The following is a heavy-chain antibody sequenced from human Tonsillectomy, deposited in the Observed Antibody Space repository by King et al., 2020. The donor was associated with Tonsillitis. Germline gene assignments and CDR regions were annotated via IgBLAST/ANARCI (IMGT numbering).Heavy chain of an antibody. J-gene: IGHJ3*02. Sequence: EVQLVQSGGGLVKPGGSLRLSCAASGFTFSIYSMNWVRQAPGKGLEWVSSISSSSSYIYYADSVKGRFTISRDDAKNSLYLQMNSLRAEDTAGYYCARNQIWFGELNYAFDIWGQGTMVTVSS. CDR2: ISSSSSYI. CDR1: GFTFSIYS. D-gene: IGHD3-10*01. V-gene: IGHV3-21*01. CDR3: ARNQIWFGELNYAFDI.